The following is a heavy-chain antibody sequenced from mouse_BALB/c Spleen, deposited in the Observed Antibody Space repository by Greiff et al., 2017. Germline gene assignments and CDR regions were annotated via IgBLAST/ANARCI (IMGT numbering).Heavy chain of an antibody. J-gene: IGHJ2*01. CDR3: ARSGIYYDYDDFDD. Sequence: EVQLQQSGPELVKPGASVKISCKASGYTFTDYNMHWVKQSHGKSLEWIGYIYPYNGGTGYNQKFKSKATLTVDNSSSTAYMELRSLTSEDSAVYYCARSGIYYDYDDFDDWGQGTTLTVSS. CDR1: GYTFTDYN. D-gene: IGHD2-4*01. CDR2: IYPYNGGT. V-gene: IGHV1S29*02.